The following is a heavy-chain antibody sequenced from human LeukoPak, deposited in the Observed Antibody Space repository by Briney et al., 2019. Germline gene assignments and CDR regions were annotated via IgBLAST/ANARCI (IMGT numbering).Heavy chain of an antibody. CDR1: GGSISSSSYY. J-gene: IGHJ4*02. Sequence: PSETLSLTCTVSGGSISSSSYYWGWIRQPPGKGLEWIGSIYYSGSTYYNPSLKSRVTISVDTSKNQFSLKLSSVTAADTAVYYCARHKRVDSSSWYGDYFDYWGQGTLVTVSS. V-gene: IGHV4-39*01. D-gene: IGHD6-13*01. CDR3: ARHKRVDSSSWYGDYFDY. CDR2: IYYSGST.